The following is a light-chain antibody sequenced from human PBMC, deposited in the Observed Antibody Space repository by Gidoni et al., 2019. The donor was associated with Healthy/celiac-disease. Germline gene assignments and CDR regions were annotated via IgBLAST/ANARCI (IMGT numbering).Light chain of an antibody. CDR1: SGHSSYA. J-gene: IGLJ2*01. Sequence: QLVLTQSPSASAPLGAPVKLTCTLSSGHSSYAIAWHQQQPAKGPRYLMKLNSDGSHSKGDGIPDRFSGSSSGAERYLTISSLQSEDEADYYCQTWGTGIVVFGGGTKLTVL. CDR3: QTWGTGIVV. V-gene: IGLV4-69*01. CDR2: LNSDGSH.